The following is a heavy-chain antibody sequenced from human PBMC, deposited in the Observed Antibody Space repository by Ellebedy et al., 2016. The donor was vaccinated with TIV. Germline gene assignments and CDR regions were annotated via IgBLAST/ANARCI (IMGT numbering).Heavy chain of an antibody. D-gene: IGHD6-13*01. CDR2: IYYSGSN. CDR3: ARILPVMYSTAFDI. J-gene: IGHJ3*02. V-gene: IGHV4-39*07. CDR1: DGSINSDPYY. Sequence: MPSETLSLTCTVSDGSINSDPYYWGWIRQPQGKGLEWIGSIYYSGSNFSSPSLTSRVTISIDRSSNQFSLKLNSVTAADTAVYFCARILPVMYSTAFDIWGPGTMVTVSS.